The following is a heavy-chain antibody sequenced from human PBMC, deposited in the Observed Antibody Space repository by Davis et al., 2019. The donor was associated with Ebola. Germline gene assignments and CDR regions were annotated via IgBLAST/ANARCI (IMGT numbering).Heavy chain of an antibody. CDR1: GLTLTNAW. J-gene: IGHJ3*02. D-gene: IGHD6-19*01. V-gene: IGHV3-15*01. Sequence: PGGSLRLSCAASGLTLTNAWMSWVRQAPGKGLEWVGRMKGKTDGWTTHYAAPAKGRFTISGDDSENTVFLQMNSLRIEDTAVYYCATGTAVPAVHAFNIWGQGTMVTVSS. CDR3: ATGTAVPAVHAFNI. CDR2: MKGKTDGWTT.